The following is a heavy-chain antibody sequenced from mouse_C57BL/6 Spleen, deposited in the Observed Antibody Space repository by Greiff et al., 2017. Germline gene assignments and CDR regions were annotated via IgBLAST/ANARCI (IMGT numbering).Heavy chain of an antibody. Sequence: QVQLKESGPGLVQPSQSLSITCTVSGFSLTSYGVHWVRQSPGKGLEWLGVIWSGGSTDYNAALISRLSISKDNSKSQVFLKMNSLQADDTAIYYCARDGYSFDYWGQGTTLTVSS. CDR1: GFSLTSYG. CDR3: ARDGYSFDY. CDR2: IWSGGST. J-gene: IGHJ2*01. D-gene: IGHD2-3*01. V-gene: IGHV2-2*01.